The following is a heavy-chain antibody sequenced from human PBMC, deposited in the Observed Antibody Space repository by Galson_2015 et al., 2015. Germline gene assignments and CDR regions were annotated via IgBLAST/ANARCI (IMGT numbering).Heavy chain of an antibody. D-gene: IGHD3-9*01. J-gene: IGHJ3*02. CDR2: ISGDGGST. V-gene: IGHV3-43*02. Sequence: SLRLSCAASGFTFDDYAMHWVRQAPGKGLEWVSLISGDGGSTYYADSVKGRFTISRDNSKNSLYLQMNSLRTEDTALYYCAATSTGYYGSAFDIWGQGTMVTVSS. CDR3: AATSTGYYGSAFDI. CDR1: GFTFDDYA.